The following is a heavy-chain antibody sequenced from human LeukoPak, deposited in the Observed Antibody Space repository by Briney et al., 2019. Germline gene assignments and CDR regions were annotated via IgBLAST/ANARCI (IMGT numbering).Heavy chain of an antibody. D-gene: IGHD2-21*02. CDR1: GGTFSSYA. J-gene: IGHJ5*02. Sequence: GASVKVSCKASGGTFSSYAISWVRQAPGQGLEWTGGIIPIFGTANYAQKFQGRVTITADESTSTAYMELSSLRSEDTAVYYCAWEQEYCGGDCSLPNNWFDPWGQGTLVTVSS. CDR3: AWEQEYCGGDCSLPNNWFDP. V-gene: IGHV1-69*13. CDR2: IIPIFGTA.